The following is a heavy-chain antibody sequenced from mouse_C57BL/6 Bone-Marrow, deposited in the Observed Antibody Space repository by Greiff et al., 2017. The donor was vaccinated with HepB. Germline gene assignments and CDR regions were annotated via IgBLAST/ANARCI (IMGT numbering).Heavy chain of an antibody. J-gene: IGHJ3*01. CDR2: INPGSGGT. D-gene: IGHD3-1*01. CDR1: GYAFTNYL. Sequence: VHLVESGAELVRPGTSVKVSCKASGYAFTNYLIEWVKQRPGQGLEWIGVINPGSGGTNYNEKFKGKATLTADKSSSTAYMQLSSLTSEDSAVYFCARGLLWFAYWGQGTLVTVST. CDR3: ARGLLWFAY. V-gene: IGHV1-54*01.